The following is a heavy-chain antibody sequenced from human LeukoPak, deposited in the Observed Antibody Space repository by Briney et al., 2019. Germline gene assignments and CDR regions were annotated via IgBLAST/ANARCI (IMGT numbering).Heavy chain of an antibody. D-gene: IGHD1-1*01. J-gene: IGHJ4*02. CDR1: GFTFSSHG. CDR3: AKDKDPWKSTSISDFDY. V-gene: IGHV3-30*02. Sequence: PGGSLRLSCAASGFTFSSHGMHWVRQAPGKGLEWVAFIRYDGSNKYYADSVKGRFTISRDNSKNTLYLQMNSLRAEDTAMYFCAKDKDPWKSTSISDFDYWGQGTLVTVSS. CDR2: IRYDGSNK.